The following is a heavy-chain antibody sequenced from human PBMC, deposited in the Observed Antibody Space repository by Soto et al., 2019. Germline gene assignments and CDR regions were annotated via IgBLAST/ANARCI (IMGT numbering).Heavy chain of an antibody. V-gene: IGHV5-51*01. Sequence: PGESLKISCKGSGYSFTSYWIGWVRQMPGKGLEWMGIIYPGDSDTRYSPSFQGQVTISADKSISTAYLQWSSLKASDTAMYYCATQGVRYFDWLSHSLDYWGQGTLVTVSS. CDR3: ATQGVRYFDWLSHSLDY. CDR2: IYPGDSDT. D-gene: IGHD3-9*01. J-gene: IGHJ4*02. CDR1: GYSFTSYW.